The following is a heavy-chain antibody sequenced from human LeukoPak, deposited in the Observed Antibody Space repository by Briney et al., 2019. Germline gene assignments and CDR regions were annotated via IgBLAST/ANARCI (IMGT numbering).Heavy chain of an antibody. CDR1: GVSISNGGYY. Sequence: SETLSLTCTVSGVSISNGGYYWSRIRQHPGTGLEWIGYIYRSGVTYYNPSLKSRITISLDTSKNYFSLKLTSVTAADTAVYYCARVNLVDTTSMTSNWFDPWGQGTLVTVSS. V-gene: IGHV4-31*03. CDR3: ARVNLVDTTSMTSNWFDP. D-gene: IGHD2/OR15-2a*01. J-gene: IGHJ5*02. CDR2: IYRSGVT.